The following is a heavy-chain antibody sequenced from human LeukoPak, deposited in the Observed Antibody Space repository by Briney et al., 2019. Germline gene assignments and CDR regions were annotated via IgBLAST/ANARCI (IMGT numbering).Heavy chain of an antibody. CDR1: GGSISSGDYY. D-gene: IGHD1-26*01. CDR2: IYYSGST. J-gene: IGHJ4*02. V-gene: IGHV4-30-4*08. CDR3: ARDLVVGARGGY. Sequence: PSQTLSLTCTVSGGSISSGDYYWSWIRQPPGKGLEWIGYIYYSGSTYYNPSLKSRVTISVDTSKNQFSLKLSSVTAADTAVYYCARDLVVGARGGYWGQGALVTVSS.